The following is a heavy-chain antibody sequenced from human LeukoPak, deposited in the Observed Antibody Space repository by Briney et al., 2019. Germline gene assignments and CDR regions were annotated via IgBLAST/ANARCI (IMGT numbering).Heavy chain of an antibody. D-gene: IGHD1-26*01. CDR1: GGSISSYY. Sequence: PSETLSLTCTVSGGSISSYYWSWIRQPAGKGLEWIGRIYTSGSTNYNPSLKSRVTMSVDTSKNQFSLKLSSVTAADTAVYYCARNSDYVPGSTGDDAFDIWGQGTMVTVSS. J-gene: IGHJ3*02. V-gene: IGHV4-4*07. CDR3: ARNSDYVPGSTGDDAFDI. CDR2: IYTSGST.